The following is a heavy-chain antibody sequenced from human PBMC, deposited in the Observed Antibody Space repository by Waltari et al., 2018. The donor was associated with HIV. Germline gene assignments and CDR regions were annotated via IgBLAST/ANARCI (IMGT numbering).Heavy chain of an antibody. V-gene: IGHV1-46*01. Sequence: QVQLVQSGAEVKKPGASVKVSCKASGYSFRNKYIHWVRQAPGQGLEWMGIINPSGGRTNYAQKFQGRVTMTRDTSTSTVYMELSSLRSEDTAVYYCTRDKAIGIITSVFDFWGQGTMVTVSS. CDR2: INPSGGRT. J-gene: IGHJ3*01. D-gene: IGHD3-3*01. CDR1: GYSFRNKY. CDR3: TRDKAIGIITSVFDF.